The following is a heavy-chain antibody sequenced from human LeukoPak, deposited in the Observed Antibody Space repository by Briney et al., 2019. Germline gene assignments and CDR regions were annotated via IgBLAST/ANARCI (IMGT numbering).Heavy chain of an antibody. CDR2: IYYSGST. V-gene: IGHV4-59*01. CDR3: ARDPRITMIVVPPGGPWFDP. CDR1: GGSISSYY. J-gene: IGHJ5*02. D-gene: IGHD3-22*01. Sequence: PSETLSLTCTVSGGSISSYYWSWIRQPPGKGLEWIGYIYYSGSTTYNPSLKSRATISVDTSKNQFSPKLSSVTAADTAVYYCARDPRITMIVVPPGGPWFDPWGQGTLVTVSS.